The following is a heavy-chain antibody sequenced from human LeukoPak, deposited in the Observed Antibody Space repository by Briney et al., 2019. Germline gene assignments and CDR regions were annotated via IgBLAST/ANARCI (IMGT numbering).Heavy chain of an antibody. V-gene: IGHV3-30*02. J-gene: IGHJ4*02. CDR1: GFTFSSYG. Sequence: GGSLRLSCAASGFTFSSYGMHWVRQAPGKGLEWVAFIRYDGSNKYYADSVKGRFTISRDNSKNTLYLQMNSLRAEDTAVYYCAKTHSDIAAAADFDYWGQGTLVTVSS. CDR2: IRYDGSNK. D-gene: IGHD6-13*01. CDR3: AKTHSDIAAAADFDY.